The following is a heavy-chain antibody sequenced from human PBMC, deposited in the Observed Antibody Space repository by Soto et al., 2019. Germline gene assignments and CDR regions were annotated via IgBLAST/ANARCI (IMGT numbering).Heavy chain of an antibody. CDR1: GGSISSYY. J-gene: IGHJ6*02. CDR2: IYYSGST. D-gene: IGHD3-10*01. Sequence: SETLSLTCTVSGGSISSYYWSWIRQPPGKGLEWIGYIYYSGSTNYNPSLKSRVTISVDTSKNQFSLKLSSVTAADTAVYYCAREPLVTMVRGVPHSHYGMDVWGQGTTVTVSS. CDR3: AREPLVTMVRGVPHSHYGMDV. V-gene: IGHV4-59*01.